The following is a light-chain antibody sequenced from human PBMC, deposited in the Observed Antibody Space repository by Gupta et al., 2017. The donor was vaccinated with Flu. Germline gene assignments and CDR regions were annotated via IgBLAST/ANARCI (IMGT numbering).Light chain of an antibody. J-gene: IGKJ1*01. CDR1: QNIRNY. CDR3: QQQNNYPWT. CDR2: AAS. Sequence: DNQTIPSPSSLSASVGDRVTITCRASQNIRNYLGWYQQKPGKDPKLLIYAASNLQSGVPARFSGRGSGTEFTLTISSLQPEDVATYYCQQQNNYPWTFGQGTKVEIK. V-gene: IGKV1-17*01.